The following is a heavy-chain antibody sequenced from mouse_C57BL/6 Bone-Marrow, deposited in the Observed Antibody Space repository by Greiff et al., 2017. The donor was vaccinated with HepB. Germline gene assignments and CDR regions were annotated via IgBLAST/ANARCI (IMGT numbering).Heavy chain of an antibody. CDR1: GYTFTGYW. J-gene: IGHJ3*01. CDR2: ILPGSGST. Sequence: VQLKESGAELMKPGASVKLSCKATGYTFTGYWIEWVKQRPGHGLEWIGEILPGSGSTNYTEKFKGKATFTADTSSNTAYMQLSSLTTEDSAIYYCARTKFNSCYYYGFAYWGQGTLVTVSA. V-gene: IGHV1-9*01. D-gene: IGHD1-1*01. CDR3: ARTKFNSCYYYGFAY.